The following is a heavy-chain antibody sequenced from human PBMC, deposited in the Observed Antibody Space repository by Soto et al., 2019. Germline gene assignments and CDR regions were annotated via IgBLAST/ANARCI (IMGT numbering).Heavy chain of an antibody. CDR2: ISGSGGSP. J-gene: IGHJ4*02. Sequence: EVQLLESGGGLVQPGGSLRLSCVASGFTFSTYTMSWVRQAPGKGLEWVSVISGSGGSPSYADSVQGRFSISRDNPKNTQYLQMNSLRGEATAMYYCAKARCSTTNCYVPDYWGQGTLVTVSS. V-gene: IGHV3-23*01. CDR1: GFTFSTYT. D-gene: IGHD2-2*01. CDR3: AKARCSTTNCYVPDY.